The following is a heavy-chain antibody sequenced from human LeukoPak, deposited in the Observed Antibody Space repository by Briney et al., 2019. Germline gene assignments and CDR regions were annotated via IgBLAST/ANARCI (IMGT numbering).Heavy chain of an antibody. J-gene: IGHJ4*02. D-gene: IGHD3-10*01. V-gene: IGHV1-46*01. Sequence: GASRKVCCNAAGYTFTIYYIHWVRESPGPGVEWMGIIVSSGGSTSYAQKFQGIVTMTRDTYTSTVYMELSSLRPEDTAVYYCARAGIFDYWGQGALVTVSS. CDR2: IVSSGGST. CDR1: GYTFTIYY. CDR3: ARAGIFDY.